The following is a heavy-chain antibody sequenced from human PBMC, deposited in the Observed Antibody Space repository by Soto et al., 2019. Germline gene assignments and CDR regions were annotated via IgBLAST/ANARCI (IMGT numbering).Heavy chain of an antibody. V-gene: IGHV3-21*06. Sequence: GSLRLSCAASGFTFTRYSMNWVRQAPGKGLEWVSSISSTTNYIYYGDSMKGRFTISRDNAKNSLYLEMNSLRAEDTAVYYCARESEDLTSKFDYWGQGTLVTVSS. CDR3: ARESEDLTSKFDY. J-gene: IGHJ4*02. CDR1: GFTFTRYS. CDR2: ISSTTNYI.